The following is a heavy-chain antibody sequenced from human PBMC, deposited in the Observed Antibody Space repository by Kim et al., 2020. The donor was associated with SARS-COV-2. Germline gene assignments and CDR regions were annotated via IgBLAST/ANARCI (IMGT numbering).Heavy chain of an antibody. Sequence: ASVKVSCKASGYTFTSYYMHWVRQAPGQGLEWMGIINPSGGSTSYAQKFQGRVTMTGDTSTSTVYMELSSLRSEDTAVYYCARDLSRFVDLWGIVGASPLSNGMDVWGQGTTVTVSS. CDR2: INPSGGST. CDR3: ARDLSRFVDLWGIVGASPLSNGMDV. V-gene: IGHV1-46*01. D-gene: IGHD1-26*01. CDR1: GYTFTSYY. J-gene: IGHJ6*02.